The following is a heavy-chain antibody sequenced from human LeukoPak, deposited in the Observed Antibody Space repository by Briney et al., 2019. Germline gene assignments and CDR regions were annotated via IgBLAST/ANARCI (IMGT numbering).Heavy chain of an antibody. CDR1: GFIFNSYG. Sequence: GGSLRLSCTASGFIFNSYGMTWVRQAPGKGLEWVSAIRGGGVTTFYADSVKGRFTISRDNSKNTVFLQMNSLRAEDTATYHCARTPGDYYYYMDVWGRGTTVTVSS. J-gene: IGHJ6*03. D-gene: IGHD3-10*01. V-gene: IGHV3-23*01. CDR3: ARTPGDYYYYMDV. CDR2: IRGGGVTT.